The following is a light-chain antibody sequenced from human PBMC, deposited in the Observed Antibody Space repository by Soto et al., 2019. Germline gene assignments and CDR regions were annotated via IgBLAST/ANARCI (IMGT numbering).Light chain of an antibody. Sequence: EIVLTQSPGSLSLSPGERATLSCRASQSVSSSFFAWYKQKPGQAPRLLNYGASSSATGIPDRFSGSGSGTDFTLTTSRLEPDDFAVDYCQQYASSLTFGQGTKVEIK. CDR3: QQYASSLT. J-gene: IGKJ1*01. CDR2: GAS. CDR1: QSVSSSF. V-gene: IGKV3-20*01.